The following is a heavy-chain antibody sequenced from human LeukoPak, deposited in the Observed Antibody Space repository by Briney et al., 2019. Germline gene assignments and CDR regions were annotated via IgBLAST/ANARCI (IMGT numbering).Heavy chain of an antibody. CDR2: IYHSGNT. CDR1: GYSISSGYH. CDR3: ASTAVASTGFDY. Sequence: SETLSLTCTVSGYSISSGYHWGWIRQPPGKGLEWIGSIYHSGNTYYNPSLKSRVTISVDTSKNQFSLKLSSVTAADTAVYYCASTAVASTGFDYWGQGTLVTVSS. V-gene: IGHV4-38-2*02. D-gene: IGHD6-19*01. J-gene: IGHJ4*02.